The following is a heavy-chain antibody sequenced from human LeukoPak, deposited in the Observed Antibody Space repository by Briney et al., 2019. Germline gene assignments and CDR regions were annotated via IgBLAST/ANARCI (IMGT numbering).Heavy chain of an antibody. J-gene: IGHJ6*03. D-gene: IGHD3-3*01. CDR2: ISAYNGNT. Sequence: ASVKVSCKASGYTFTSYGISWVRQAPGQGLEWMGWISAYNGNTNYAQKLQGRVTMTTDTSTSTAYMELRSLRSDDTAVYYCARVRFLEWLLTHYYYMDVWGKGTTVTVSS. V-gene: IGHV1-18*01. CDR3: ARVRFLEWLLTHYYYMDV. CDR1: GYTFTSYG.